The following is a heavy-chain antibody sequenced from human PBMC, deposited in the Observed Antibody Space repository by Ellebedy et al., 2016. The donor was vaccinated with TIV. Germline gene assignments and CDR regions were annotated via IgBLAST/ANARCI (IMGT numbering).Heavy chain of an antibody. Sequence: DSVKGRFTISRDNAKNSLYLQMNSLRAEDTAVYYWAGDRVRRDTSVCPDCFDAFDIWGQGTMVTVSS. J-gene: IGHJ3*02. V-gene: IGHV3-7*01. CDR3: AGDRVRRDTSVCPDCFDAFDI. D-gene: IGHD6-19*01.